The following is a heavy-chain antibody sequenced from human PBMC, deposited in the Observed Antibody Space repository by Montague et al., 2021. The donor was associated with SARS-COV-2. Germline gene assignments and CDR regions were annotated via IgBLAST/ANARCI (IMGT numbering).Heavy chain of an antibody. CDR2: ISSSSSYI. Sequence: SLRLSCAASGFTFSSYNMNWVRQAPGKGLEWVSSISSSSSYIYYXDSVKGRFTISRDNAKNSLYLQMNGLRAEDTAVYYCARDARYDFWSGYYFDYWGQGTLVTVSS. D-gene: IGHD3-3*01. CDR3: ARDARYDFWSGYYFDY. CDR1: GFTFSSYN. J-gene: IGHJ4*02. V-gene: IGHV3-21*01.